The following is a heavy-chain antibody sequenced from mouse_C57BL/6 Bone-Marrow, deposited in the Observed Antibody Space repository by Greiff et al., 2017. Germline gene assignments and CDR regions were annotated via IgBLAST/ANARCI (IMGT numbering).Heavy chain of an antibody. V-gene: IGHV1-26*01. CDR1: GYTFTDYY. D-gene: IGHD1-1*01. CDR3: ARMTVVATGYFDV. J-gene: IGHJ1*03. CDR2: INPNNGGT. Sequence: EVQLQQSGPELVKPGASVKISCKASGYTFTDYYMNWVKQSHGKSLEWIGDINPNNGGTSYNQKFKGKATLTVDKSSSTAYMELRSLTSEDSAVYYCARMTVVATGYFDVWGTGTTVTVSS.